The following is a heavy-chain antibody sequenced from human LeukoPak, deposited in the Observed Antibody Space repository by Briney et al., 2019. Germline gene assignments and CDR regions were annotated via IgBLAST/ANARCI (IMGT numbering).Heavy chain of an antibody. Sequence: PGGSLRVSCAASGFTFSSYWISWVRQAPGKGLEWVANIKQDGSEKYYVESVKGRFTISRDNAKNSLYLQMNSLRAEDTAVYYCARAWGARDAFDIWGQGTMVTVSS. CDR3: ARAWGARDAFDI. CDR1: GFTFSSYW. J-gene: IGHJ3*02. D-gene: IGHD3-16*01. CDR2: IKQDGSEK. V-gene: IGHV3-7*01.